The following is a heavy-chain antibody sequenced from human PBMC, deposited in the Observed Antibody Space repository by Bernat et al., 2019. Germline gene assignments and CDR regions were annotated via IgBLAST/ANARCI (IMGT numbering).Heavy chain of an antibody. CDR1: GFTFDDYG. D-gene: IGHD3-10*01. CDR3: ARQPGGSGSYYGDWFDP. J-gene: IGHJ5*02. CDR2: INWNGGST. V-gene: IGHV3-20*04. Sequence: VQLVESGGGVVRPGGSLRLSCAASGFTFDDYGMSWVRQAPGKGLEWVSGINWNGGSTGYSDSVKGRFTISRDNAKNSLYLQMNSQRAEETDLYYCARQPGGSGSYYGDWFDPWGQGTLVTVSS.